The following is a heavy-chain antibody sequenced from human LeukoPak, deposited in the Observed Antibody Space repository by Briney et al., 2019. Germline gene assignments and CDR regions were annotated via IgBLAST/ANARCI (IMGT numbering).Heavy chain of an antibody. J-gene: IGHJ4*02. CDR1: GYTFTGYY. CDR3: ASYPYASGY. V-gene: IGHV1-2*02. Sequence: ASVKVSCKASGYTFTGYYIHWVRQAPGQGFEWMGWINPNSGDTNYAQKLQGRVTMTRDTSISTAYMELSRLRFDDTAVYYCASYPYASGYWGQGTLVTVSS. D-gene: IGHD6-19*01. CDR2: INPNSGDT.